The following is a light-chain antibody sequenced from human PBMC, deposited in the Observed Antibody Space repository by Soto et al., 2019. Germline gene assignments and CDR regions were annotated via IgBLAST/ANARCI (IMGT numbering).Light chain of an antibody. Sequence: IVLTHSSATLSLPPGDRATLSYRPSLSGTCALAWFQQEPGQAARLLIYDVSRRATGIPASVSGSGTGTDFTLSIIRLEPDDFAVYYWQQQTTWPTFGGGTKVDIK. CDR3: QQQTTWPT. V-gene: IGKV3-11*01. J-gene: IGKJ4*01. CDR2: DVS. CDR1: LSGTCA.